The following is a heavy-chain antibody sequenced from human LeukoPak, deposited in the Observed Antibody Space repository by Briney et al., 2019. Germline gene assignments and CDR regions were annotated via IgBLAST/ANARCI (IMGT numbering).Heavy chain of an antibody. CDR3: ARVWQQQLVFDY. D-gene: IGHD6-13*01. CDR1: GYTFTRYG. J-gene: IGHJ4*02. V-gene: IGHV1-18*01. CDR2: ISAYNGNT. Sequence: ASVKVSCKASGYTFTRYGISWVRQAPGQGLEWMGWISAYNGNTNYAQNLQGRVTMTTDTSTSTAYMELRSLRSDDTAVYYCARVWQQQLVFDYWGQGTLVTVSS.